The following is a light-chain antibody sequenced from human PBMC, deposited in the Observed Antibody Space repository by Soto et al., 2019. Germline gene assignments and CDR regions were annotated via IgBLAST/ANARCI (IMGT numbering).Light chain of an antibody. J-gene: IGLJ1*01. Sequence: QSALTQPASVSGSPGQSITISCTGTSSDVGSYNLVSWYQQYPGKAPKLMIYEVSKRPSGVSNRFSGSKSGNTASLTISGLQAEDEANYYCCSYAGSSTPNVFGTGTKLTVL. CDR2: EVS. CDR3: CSYAGSSTPNV. CDR1: SSDVGSYNL. V-gene: IGLV2-23*02.